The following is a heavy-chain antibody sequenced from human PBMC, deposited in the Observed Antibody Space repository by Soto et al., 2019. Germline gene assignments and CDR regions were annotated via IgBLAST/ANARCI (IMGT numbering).Heavy chain of an antibody. Sequence: EVHLLESGGDLVQPGGSLRLSCVASGFTFRSYTMGWVRQAPGQGLEWVSTISDDGGTTYYAGSVKGRFTVSRDNPKNTLSLQMDSLRVEDTAVYYCAKRLVAGATLPFFDCWGQGTLVTVSS. J-gene: IGHJ4*02. CDR3: AKRLVAGATLPFFDC. CDR1: GFTFRSYT. D-gene: IGHD6-19*01. V-gene: IGHV3-23*01. CDR2: ISDDGGTT.